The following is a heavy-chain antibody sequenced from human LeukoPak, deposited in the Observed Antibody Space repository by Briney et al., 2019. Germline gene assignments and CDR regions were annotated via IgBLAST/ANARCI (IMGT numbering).Heavy chain of an antibody. Sequence: GGSLRLSCAASGFTFSSYGMHWVRQATGKGLEWVSAIDTAGYTYYPGSVKGRFTLSRENAKHSVYLQMNSLRAGDTAVYYCARVGSGTNDAFDIWGQGTMVTVSS. CDR3: ARVGSGTNDAFDI. D-gene: IGHD3-10*01. V-gene: IGHV3-13*01. CDR2: IDTAGYT. J-gene: IGHJ3*02. CDR1: GFTFSSYG.